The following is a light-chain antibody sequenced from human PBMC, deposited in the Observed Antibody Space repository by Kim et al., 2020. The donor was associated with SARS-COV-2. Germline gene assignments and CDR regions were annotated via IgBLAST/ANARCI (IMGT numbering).Light chain of an antibody. CDR2: EGS. J-gene: IGLJ3*02. CDR3: CSYAGSRV. Sequence: SPGQSITISSTGTSSDVGSYNLVSWYQQHPGKAPNLMIYEGSKRPSGVSNRFSGSKSGNTASLTISGLQAEDEADYYCCSYAGSRVFGGGTQLTVL. CDR1: SSDVGSYNL. V-gene: IGLV2-23*01.